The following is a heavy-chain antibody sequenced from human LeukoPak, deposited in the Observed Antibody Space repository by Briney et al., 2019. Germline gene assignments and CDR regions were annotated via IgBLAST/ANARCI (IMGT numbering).Heavy chain of an antibody. D-gene: IGHD3-22*01. J-gene: IGHJ4*02. CDR2: IYYSGST. Sequence: SETLSLTCTVSGGSISSSSYYWGWIRQPPGKGLEWIGSIYYSGSTYYNPSLKSRITISVDTSKNQFSLKQTSVSAADTAVYYCARPNYYDSSGYFNWGQGTLVTVSS. V-gene: IGHV4-39*01. CDR1: GGSISSSSYY. CDR3: ARPNYYDSSGYFN.